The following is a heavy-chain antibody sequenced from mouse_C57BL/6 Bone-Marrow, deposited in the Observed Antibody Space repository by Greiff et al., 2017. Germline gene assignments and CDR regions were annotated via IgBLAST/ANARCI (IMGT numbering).Heavy chain of an antibody. J-gene: IGHJ3*01. CDR3: ARDGYYAWFAY. D-gene: IGHD2-3*01. V-gene: IGHV5-6*01. CDR2: ISRGGSYT. CDR1: GFTFSSYG. Sequence: DVHLVESGGDLVKPGGSLKLSCAASGFTFSSYGMSWVRQTPDKRLEWVATISRGGSYTYYPDSVKGRFTISRDNAKNTLYLQMSSLKSEDTAMYYCARDGYYAWFAYWGQGTLVTVSA.